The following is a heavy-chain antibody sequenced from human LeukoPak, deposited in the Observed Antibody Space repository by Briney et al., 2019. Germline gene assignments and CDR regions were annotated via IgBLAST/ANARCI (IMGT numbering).Heavy chain of an antibody. V-gene: IGHV4-34*01. D-gene: IGHD1-26*01. J-gene: IGHJ4*02. CDR1: GGSFSGYY. CDR3: ARTFSGNNDY. CDR2: INHSGST. Sequence: SETLSLTCAVYGGSFSGYYWSWIRQPPGKGLEWIGEINHSGSTNYNPSLKSRVTISVDTSKNQFSLKLTSVTPEDAAVYYCARTFSGNNDYWGQGTLVTVSS.